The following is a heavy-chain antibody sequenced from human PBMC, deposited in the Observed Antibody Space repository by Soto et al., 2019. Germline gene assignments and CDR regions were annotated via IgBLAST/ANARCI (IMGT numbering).Heavy chain of an antibody. J-gene: IGHJ5*02. V-gene: IGHV3-30*03. D-gene: IGHD6-25*01. CDR1: GFTFSSYG. CDR2: ISYDGSNK. CDR3: ARDERYNCLDP. Sequence: PGGSLRLSCAASGFTFSSYGMHWVRQAPGKGLEWVAVISYDGSNKYYADSVKGRFTISRDNSKNTLYLQMNSLRAEDTAVYFCARDERYNCLDPWGQGSLVAVCS.